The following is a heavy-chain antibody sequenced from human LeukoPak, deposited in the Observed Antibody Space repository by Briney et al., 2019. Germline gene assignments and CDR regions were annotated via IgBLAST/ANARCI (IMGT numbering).Heavy chain of an antibody. D-gene: IGHD2-2*01. J-gene: IGHJ5*02. Sequence: ASGKVSCKASGYPFSNYGISWVRQAPGQGLEWMGWISSYSGKTKYAQRFQGRVIMTTDTSTSTAYMELRSLRSDDTAVFYCARDFWVRHSAPAPKDLWGQGTLVTVSS. CDR1: GYPFSNYG. V-gene: IGHV1-18*01. CDR2: ISSYSGKT. CDR3: ARDFWVRHSAPAPKDL.